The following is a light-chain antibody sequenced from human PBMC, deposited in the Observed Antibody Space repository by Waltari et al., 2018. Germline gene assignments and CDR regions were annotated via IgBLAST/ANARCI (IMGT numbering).Light chain of an antibody. V-gene: IGLV1-40*01. CDR3: CSYVVNSNMI. CDR2: GTS. J-gene: IGLJ2*01. CDR1: GSNIGAGYD. Sequence: QSVLTQPPSVSGAPGQRVTISCTGSGSNIGAGYDVHWYQQLPGKAPKLLLYGTSTPTLGVPDRYFGSQSGTSASLAITGLQADDEADYYCCSYVVNSNMIFGGGTKVTVL.